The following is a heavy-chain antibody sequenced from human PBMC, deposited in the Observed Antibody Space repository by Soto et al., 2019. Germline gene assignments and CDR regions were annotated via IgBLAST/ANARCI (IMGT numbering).Heavy chain of an antibody. CDR3: ARSRVDFWSGYHIRWFDP. J-gene: IGHJ5*02. Sequence: SETLSLTCTVSGGSISSYYWSWIRQPPGKGLEWIGYIYYSGSTNYNPSLKSRVTISVDTSKNQFSLKLSSVTAADTAVYYCARSRVDFWSGYHIRWFDPWGQGTLVTVS. CDR1: GGSISSYY. V-gene: IGHV4-59*01. D-gene: IGHD3-3*01. CDR2: IYYSGST.